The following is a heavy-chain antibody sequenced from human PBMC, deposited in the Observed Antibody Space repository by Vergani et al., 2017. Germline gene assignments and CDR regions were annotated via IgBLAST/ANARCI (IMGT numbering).Heavy chain of an antibody. CDR2: INSSSSYI. V-gene: IGHV3-21*01. Sequence: EVQLVESGGGLVKRGGSLRLFCAASVFAFSSYSMNWVRQAPGKGLEWVPSINSSSSYISYSDYLKGRVTISRDNAKSSLYLQMNSLRAEDTGVYYCARDRYYLDSGSYPYFYYYGLDVWGQGTVVTVSS. J-gene: IGHJ6*02. D-gene: IGHD3-10*01. CDR3: ARDRYYLDSGSYPYFYYYGLDV. CDR1: VFAFSSYS.